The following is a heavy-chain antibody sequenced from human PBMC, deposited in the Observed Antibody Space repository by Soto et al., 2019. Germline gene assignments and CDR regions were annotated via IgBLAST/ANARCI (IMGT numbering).Heavy chain of an antibody. CDR2: ISGSGGST. V-gene: IGHV3-23*01. CDR1: GFIFSNYA. J-gene: IGHJ4*02. Sequence: QPGGSLRLSCTTSGFIFSNYAMNWVRQAPGKGLERVSAISGSGGSTYYADSVKGRFTISRDNSKNTLYLQMNSLRAEDTAVYYCAKGLDFTTMDYWGQGTLVTVSS. D-gene: IGHD3-22*01. CDR3: AKGLDFTTMDY.